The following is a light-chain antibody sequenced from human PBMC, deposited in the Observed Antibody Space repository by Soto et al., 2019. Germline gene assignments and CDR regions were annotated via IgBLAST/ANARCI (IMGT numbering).Light chain of an antibody. CDR2: SGS. Sequence: DIQLTQSPSSLSASVGDRVTISCRASQSMSDSLNWYQQKSGKAPNLLIYSGSTLEIGVPSRFSGSGYGTDFTLTLSSLQPEDFGTYFCQQSYSKSYTFGQGTTLEIK. J-gene: IGKJ2*01. V-gene: IGKV1-39*01. CDR3: QQSYSKSYT. CDR1: QSMSDS.